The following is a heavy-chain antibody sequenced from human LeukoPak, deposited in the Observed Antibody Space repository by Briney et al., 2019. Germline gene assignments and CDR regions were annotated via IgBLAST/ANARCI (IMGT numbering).Heavy chain of an antibody. CDR1: SGSISSYY. CDR3: GREDGSGWYRY. D-gene: IGHD6-19*01. Sequence: SETLSLTCTVSSGSISSYYRSWIRQSPGKGLEWIGYIYYSGSTNYNPSLKSQVTISLDTSKNQFSLKLSSVSAADTAVDYCGREDGSGWYRYWGQGTLVTVSS. J-gene: IGHJ4*02. V-gene: IGHV4-59*01. CDR2: IYYSGST.